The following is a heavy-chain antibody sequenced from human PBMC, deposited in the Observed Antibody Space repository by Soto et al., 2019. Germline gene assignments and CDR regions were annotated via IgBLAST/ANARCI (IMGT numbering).Heavy chain of an antibody. CDR1: GASISSGGYF. J-gene: IGHJ4*02. D-gene: IGHD2-15*01. V-gene: IGHV4-30-4*01. CDR3: AREKCYISGPKNFDY. CDR2: IYDSGSS. Sequence: SETLSLTCTVSGASISSGGYFWSWIRQSPGKGLEWIGYIYDSGSSYYNPSLQSRVTMSVDTSKNQFSLKLSSVTAADTAVYYCAREKCYISGPKNFDYWGQGTLVTVSS.